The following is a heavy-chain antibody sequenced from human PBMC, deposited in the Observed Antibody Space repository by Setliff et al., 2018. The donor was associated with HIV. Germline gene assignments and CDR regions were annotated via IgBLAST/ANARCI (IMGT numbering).Heavy chain of an antibody. Sequence: PGESLKISCKGSGYSFTSYWIGWVRQMPGKGLEWMGIIYPGDSDTRYSPSFQGQVTTSADKSISTAYLQWSSLKASDTAMYYCARLGAYCSSTSCYSYYYYYYYMDVWGKGTTVTVSS. D-gene: IGHD2-2*02. J-gene: IGHJ6*03. CDR2: IYPGDSDT. CDR3: ARLGAYCSSTSCYSYYYYYYYMDV. CDR1: GYSFTSYW. V-gene: IGHV5-51*01.